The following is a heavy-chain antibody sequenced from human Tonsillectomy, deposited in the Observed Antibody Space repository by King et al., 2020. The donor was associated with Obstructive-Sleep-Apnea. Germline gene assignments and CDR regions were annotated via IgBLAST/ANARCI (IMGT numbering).Heavy chain of an antibody. CDR2: IKSKTDGGTT. CDR1: GFTFSNAW. CDR3: TTENDWDYFDY. J-gene: IGHJ4*02. Sequence: VQLVESGGGLVKPGGSLRLSCAASGFTFSNAWMSWVRQAPGKGLEWVGRIKSKTDGGTTDYAEPVKGRFTISRDDSKNTLYLQMNSLKTEDTAVYYCTTENDWDYFDYWGQGTLVTVSS. D-gene: IGHD1-1*01. V-gene: IGHV3-15*01.